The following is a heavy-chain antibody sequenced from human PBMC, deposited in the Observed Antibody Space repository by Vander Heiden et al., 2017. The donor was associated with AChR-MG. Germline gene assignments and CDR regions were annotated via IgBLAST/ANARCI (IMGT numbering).Heavy chain of an antibody. D-gene: IGHD6-19*01. Sequence: VQLLESGGGLVQPGASLRPSCAASGFTFTSSAMSWVRQAPGKGLEWVSAISGRGGSTYYADSVKGRFTISRDNSKNTLYLQMNSLRAEDTAVYYCAKDHLLWEQWLVLRPVNYWGQGTLVTVSS. V-gene: IGHV3-23*01. CDR2: ISGRGGST. CDR3: AKDHLLWEQWLVLRPVNY. J-gene: IGHJ4*02. CDR1: GFTFTSSA.